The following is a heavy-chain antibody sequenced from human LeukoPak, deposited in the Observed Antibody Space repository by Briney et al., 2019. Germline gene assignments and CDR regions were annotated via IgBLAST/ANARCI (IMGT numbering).Heavy chain of an antibody. CDR2: FDPEDGET. CDR1: GYSLTELS. D-gene: IGHD2-15*01. CDR3: ARGSGAPGYWSLREQYYFDY. Sequence: ASVKVSCKVSGYSLTELSMHWLRQAPGKGLEWMGGFDPEDGETIYAQKFQGRVTMTEDTSTDTAYMELSSLRSEDTAVYYCARGSGAPGYWSLREQYYFDYWGQGTLVTVSS. V-gene: IGHV1-24*01. J-gene: IGHJ4*02.